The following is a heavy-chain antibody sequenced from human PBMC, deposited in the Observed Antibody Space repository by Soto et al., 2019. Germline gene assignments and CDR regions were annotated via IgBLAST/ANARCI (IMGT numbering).Heavy chain of an antibody. J-gene: IGHJ5*02. Sequence: PSDPLSLTCGVYGGSFSGYYWSWIRQPPGKGLEWIGEINHSGSTSYNPSLTSRVTVSVDTSKNQFSLKLSSVTAADTAVYYCVRVHDFWSAYYGRSNWFDPWGQGTLVTVSS. CDR1: GGSFSGYY. CDR3: VRVHDFWSAYYGRSNWFDP. D-gene: IGHD3-3*01. V-gene: IGHV4-34*01. CDR2: INHSGST.